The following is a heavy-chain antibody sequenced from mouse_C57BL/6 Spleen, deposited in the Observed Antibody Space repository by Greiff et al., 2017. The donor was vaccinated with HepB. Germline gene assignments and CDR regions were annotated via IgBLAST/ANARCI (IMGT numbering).Heavy chain of an antibody. CDR2: INPNNGGT. CDR1: RYTFTDYN. CDR3: ARWVYYGNYGFAY. Sequence: EVQLQQSGPELVKPGASVKMSCKASRYTFTDYNMHWVKQSHGKSLEWIGYINPNNGGTSYNQKFKGKATLTVNKSSSTAYMELRSLTSEDSAVYYCARWVYYGNYGFAYWGQGTLVTVSA. V-gene: IGHV1-22*01. D-gene: IGHD2-1*01. J-gene: IGHJ3*01.